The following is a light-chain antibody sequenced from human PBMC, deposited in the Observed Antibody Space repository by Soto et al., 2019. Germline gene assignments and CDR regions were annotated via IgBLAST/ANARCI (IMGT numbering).Light chain of an antibody. CDR2: GNM. CDR1: SSNIGAGYP. CDR3: QSYDSNLSAYV. V-gene: IGLV1-40*01. Sequence: QSVLTQPPSVSGAPGQRVTIYCTGTSSNIGAGYPVHWYQQLPGTAPKLLIFGNMNRPSGVPDRFSGSRSGLAITGLQAEDEADYYCQSYDSNLSAYVFGAGTKLTVL. J-gene: IGLJ1*01.